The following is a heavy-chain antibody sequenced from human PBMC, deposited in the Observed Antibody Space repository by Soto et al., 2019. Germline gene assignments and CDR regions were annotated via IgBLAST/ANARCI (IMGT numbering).Heavy chain of an antibody. CDR2: IWFDGTKK. V-gene: IGHV3-33*01. J-gene: IGHJ4*02. CDR3: ARDRKRFGIDY. CDR1: GFTFRSYD. D-gene: IGHD3-10*01. Sequence: QVHLVESGGGVVQPGRSLKLSCAASGFTFRSYDMHWVRQGPGKGLEWVAVIWFDGTKKYYADSVKGRFTISRDNSKNTLYLQMNSLRAEDTAVYYCARDRKRFGIDYWGQGNLVTVSS.